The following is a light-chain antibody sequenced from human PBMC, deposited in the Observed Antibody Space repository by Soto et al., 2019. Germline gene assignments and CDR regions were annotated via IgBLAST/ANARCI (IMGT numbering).Light chain of an antibody. Sequence: QSALTQPASVSGSPGQSITISCTGTSSDISGYNYVSWYQQHPGKAPKLMIYDVSNRPSGVSNRFSGSKSGNTASLTIAGLQAEDEADYYCSSYTSSSTLGTGTKVTVL. CDR3: SSYTSSST. V-gene: IGLV2-14*01. CDR2: DVS. CDR1: SSDISGYNY. J-gene: IGLJ1*01.